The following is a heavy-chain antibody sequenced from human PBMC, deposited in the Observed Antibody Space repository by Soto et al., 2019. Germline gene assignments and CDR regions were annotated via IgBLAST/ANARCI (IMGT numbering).Heavy chain of an antibody. CDR1: GYTFTSYD. Sequence: ASVKVSRKASGYTFTSYDINVVLQATGQGLEGMGWMNPNSGNTGYAQKFQGRVTMTRNTSISTAYMELSSLRSEDTAVYYCARGPYGDYLPGFSGDYWGQGTLVTVSS. CDR2: MNPNSGNT. CDR3: ARGPYGDYLPGFSGDY. V-gene: IGHV1-8*01. J-gene: IGHJ4*02. D-gene: IGHD4-17*01.